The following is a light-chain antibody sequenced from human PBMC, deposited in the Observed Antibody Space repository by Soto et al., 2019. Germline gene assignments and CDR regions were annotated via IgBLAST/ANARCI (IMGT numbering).Light chain of an antibody. Sequence: QSVLTQPPSVSEAPRQRVTISCSGSSSNVGNNAVNWYQQLPGKAPKLLIYYDDLLPSGVSDRFSGSKSGTSASLAISGHQSEHEADYYCAAWDDSLNGVVFGGGTKLTVL. CDR3: AAWDDSLNGVV. CDR1: SSNVGNNA. V-gene: IGLV1-36*01. J-gene: IGLJ2*01. CDR2: YDD.